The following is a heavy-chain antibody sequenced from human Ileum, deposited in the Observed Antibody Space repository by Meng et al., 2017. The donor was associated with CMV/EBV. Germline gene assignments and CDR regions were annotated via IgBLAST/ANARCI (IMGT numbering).Heavy chain of an antibody. CDR1: GFTFNNYA. CDR2: ISSSGSFT. V-gene: IGHV3-21*06. D-gene: IGHD3-10*01. Sequence: GGSLRLSCAGSGFTFNNYAVTWVRQAPGKGLDWVSSISSSGSFTYYAGSVKGRFTISRANAKNSLYVQMNSLIVEDTAVYYCARDRASRSYGMDVWGHGTTVTVSS. J-gene: IGHJ6*02. CDR3: ARDRASRSYGMDV.